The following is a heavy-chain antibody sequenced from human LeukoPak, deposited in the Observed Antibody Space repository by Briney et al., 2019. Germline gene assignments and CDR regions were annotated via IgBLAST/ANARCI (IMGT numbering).Heavy chain of an antibody. CDR1: GYSLTNYY. CDR2: INPSGRST. CDR3: ARGAPTTRIGAGRFDY. V-gene: IGHV1-46*01. Sequence: ASVKVSCKAFGYSLTNYYVHWVRQAPGQGLEWMGEINPSGRSTSYAQKFQGRITVTRDTYTNTVYMDLSSLRSEDTATYYCARGAPTTRIGAGRFDYWGQGSLLTVAS. J-gene: IGHJ4*02. D-gene: IGHD5-12*01.